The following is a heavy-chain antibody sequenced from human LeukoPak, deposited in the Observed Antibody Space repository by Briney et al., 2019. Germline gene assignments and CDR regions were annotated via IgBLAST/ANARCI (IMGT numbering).Heavy chain of an antibody. D-gene: IGHD3-9*01. CDR2: IYHSGST. CDR3: ARDSRLRYFDWLGYYYMDV. J-gene: IGHJ6*03. CDR1: GYSISSGYY. V-gene: IGHV4-38-2*02. Sequence: TSETLSLTCTVSGYSISSGYYWGWIRQPPGKGLEWIGSIYHSGSTYYNPSLKSRVTISVDTSKNQFSLKLSSVTAADTAVYYCARDSRLRYFDWLGYYYMDVWGKGTTVTISS.